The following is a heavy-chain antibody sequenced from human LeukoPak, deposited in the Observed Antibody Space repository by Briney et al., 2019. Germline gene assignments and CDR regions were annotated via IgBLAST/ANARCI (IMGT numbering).Heavy chain of an antibody. CDR2: IYYSGST. Sequence: PSETLSLTCTVSGGSISSSSYYWGWIRQPPGKGLEWIGSIYYSGSTYYNPSLKSRVTISVDTSKNQFSLKLSSVTAADTAVYYCARQGPMIVVAPEGVNWFDPWGQGTLVTVSS. V-gene: IGHV4-39*01. D-gene: IGHD3-22*01. CDR3: ARQGPMIVVAPEGVNWFDP. CDR1: GGSISSSSYY. J-gene: IGHJ5*02.